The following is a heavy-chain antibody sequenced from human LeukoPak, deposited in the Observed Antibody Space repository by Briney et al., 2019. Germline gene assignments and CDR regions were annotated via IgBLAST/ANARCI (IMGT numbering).Heavy chain of an antibody. Sequence: SGGSLRLSRAASGFTFSSYGMSWVRQAPGKGLEWVSAISGSGGSTYYADSVKGRFTISRDNSKNTLYLQMNSLRAEDTAVYYCAKAVGEGGNFYYYYYMDVWGKGTTVTISS. CDR2: ISGSGGST. J-gene: IGHJ6*03. D-gene: IGHD4-23*01. V-gene: IGHV3-23*01. CDR3: AKAVGEGGNFYYYYYMDV. CDR1: GFTFSSYG.